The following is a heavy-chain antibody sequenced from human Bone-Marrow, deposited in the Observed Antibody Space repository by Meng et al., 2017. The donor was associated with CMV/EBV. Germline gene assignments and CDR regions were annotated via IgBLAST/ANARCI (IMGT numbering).Heavy chain of an antibody. CDR2: ISSSSSYI. J-gene: IGHJ4*02. CDR1: GFTFSSYS. CDR3: ARLNPAAGGSSPHFDY. D-gene: IGHD6-13*01. V-gene: IGHV3-21*01. Sequence: GESLKIYCAASGFTFSSYSMNWVRQAPGKGLEWVSSISSSSSYIYYAGSVKGRFTISRDNAKNSLYLQMNSLRAEDTAVYYCARLNPAAGGSSPHFDYWGQGTLVTVSS.